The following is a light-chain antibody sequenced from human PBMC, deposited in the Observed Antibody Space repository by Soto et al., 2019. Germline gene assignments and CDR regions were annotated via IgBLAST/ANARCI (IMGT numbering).Light chain of an antibody. CDR3: QQRTNWPRSFT. J-gene: IGKJ3*01. V-gene: IGKV3-11*01. CDR2: DTS. Sequence: DIVLTQSPATLSLSPGERATLSCRASKSVSSYLAWYQQKPGQAPRLLLYDTSKRATGILARFSGSGSGTDFTLTISSLEPEDFAVYDCQQRTNWPRSFTFGPGTKVDIK. CDR1: KSVSSY.